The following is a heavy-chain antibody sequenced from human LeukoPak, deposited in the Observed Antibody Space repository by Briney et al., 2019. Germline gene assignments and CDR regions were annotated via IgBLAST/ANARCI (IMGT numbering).Heavy chain of an antibody. V-gene: IGHV4-31*03. CDR1: GGSISSGGYY. D-gene: IGHD3-10*01. CDR2: IYYSGST. Sequence: SETLPLTCTVSGGSISSGGYYWSWIRQHPGKGLEWIGYIYYSGSTYYNPSLKGRVTISVDTSKNQFSMKLSSVTAADTAVYYCASFPGSGSYRLNYFDYWGQGTLVTVSS. J-gene: IGHJ4*02. CDR3: ASFPGSGSYRLNYFDY.